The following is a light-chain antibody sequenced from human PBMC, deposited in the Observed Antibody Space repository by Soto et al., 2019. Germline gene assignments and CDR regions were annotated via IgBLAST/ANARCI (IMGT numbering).Light chain of an antibody. CDR3: QQSYSTPYT. J-gene: IGKJ2*01. CDR2: AAS. CDR1: QSISSD. V-gene: IGKV1-39*01. Sequence: DIQMTQSQSSLSASVGDRVTITCRASQSISSDLNWYQQKPGKAPKLLIYAASSLQSGVPSRFSGSGSGTDFTLTISSLQPEVFATYYCQQSYSTPYTFGQGTKLEIK.